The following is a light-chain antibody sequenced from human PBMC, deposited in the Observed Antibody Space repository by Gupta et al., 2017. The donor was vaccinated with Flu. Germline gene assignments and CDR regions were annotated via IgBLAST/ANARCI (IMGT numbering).Light chain of an antibody. J-gene: IGKJ3*01. CDR3: QQYNSYS. Sequence: DIQMTQSPSTLSASVEDRVTITCRACQSISSWLAWYQQKPGKAPKLLIYKASSLESGVPSRFSGSGSGTEFTLTISSLQPDDFATYYCQQYNSYSFGPGTKVDIK. CDR1: QSISSW. V-gene: IGKV1-5*03. CDR2: KAS.